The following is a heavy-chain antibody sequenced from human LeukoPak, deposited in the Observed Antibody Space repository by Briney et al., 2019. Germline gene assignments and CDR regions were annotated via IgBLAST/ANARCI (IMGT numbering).Heavy chain of an antibody. CDR1: GGTFSSYA. V-gene: IGHV1-69*04. J-gene: IGHJ4*02. CDR2: IIPILGIA. CDR3: ARDAPYIAAAGHFDY. Sequence: ASVKVSCKASGGTFSSYAISWVRQAPGQGLEWMGRIIPILGIANYAQKFQGRVTITADKSTSTAYMELSSLRSEDTAVYYCARDAPYIAAAGHFDYWGQGTLVTVSS. D-gene: IGHD6-13*01.